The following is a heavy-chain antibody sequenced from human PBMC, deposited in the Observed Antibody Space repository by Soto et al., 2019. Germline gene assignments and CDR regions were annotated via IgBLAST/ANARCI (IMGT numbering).Heavy chain of an antibody. CDR3: VNWGGSYYNYNDY. V-gene: IGHV3-64D*06. CDR1: GFTFSSYA. Sequence: PGGYLRLSCSASGFTFSSYAMHWVRQAPGKGLEYVSAISSNGGSTYYADSVKGRFTISRDNSKNTLYLQMSSLRAEDTAVYYCVNWGGSYYNYNDYRGQATLLTVSS. J-gene: IGHJ4*02. CDR2: ISSNGGST. D-gene: IGHD1-26*01.